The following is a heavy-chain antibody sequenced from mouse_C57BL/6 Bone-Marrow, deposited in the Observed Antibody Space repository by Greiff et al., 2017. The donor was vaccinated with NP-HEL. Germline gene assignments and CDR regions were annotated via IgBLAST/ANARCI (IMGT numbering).Heavy chain of an antibody. CDR1: GFTFSDYG. J-gene: IGHJ4*01. CDR3: ASQVAYYSNYDAMDY. CDR2: ISSGSSTI. V-gene: IGHV5-17*01. Sequence: EVMLVESGGGLVKPGGSLKLSCAASGFTFSDYGMHWVRQAPEKGLEWVAYISSGSSTIYYADTVQGRFTISRDNAKNTLFLQMTSLRSEDTAMYYCASQVAYYSNYDAMDYWGQGTSVTVSS. D-gene: IGHD2-5*01.